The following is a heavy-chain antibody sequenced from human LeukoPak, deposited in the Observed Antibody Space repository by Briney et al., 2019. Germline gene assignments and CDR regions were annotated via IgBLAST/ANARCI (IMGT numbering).Heavy chain of an antibody. CDR3: ARSCPSSSWYLAGMDV. J-gene: IGHJ6*02. V-gene: IGHV1-69*04. CDR1: GGTFISYA. D-gene: IGHD6-13*01. Sequence: ASVKVSCKASGGTFISYAISWVRQAPGQGLEWMGRIIPILGIANYAQKFQGRVTITADKSTSTAYMELSSLRSEDTAVYYCARSCPSSSWYLAGMDVWGQGTTVTVSS. CDR2: IIPILGIA.